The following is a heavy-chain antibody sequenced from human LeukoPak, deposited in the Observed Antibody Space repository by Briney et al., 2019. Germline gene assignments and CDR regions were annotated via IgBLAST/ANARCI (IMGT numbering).Heavy chain of an antibody. J-gene: IGHJ4*02. CDR2: ISPSGGIT. CDR1: GFTFSSHG. Sequence: GGTLRLSCAASGFTFSSHGMNWVRQAPGKGLEWVSGISPSGGITYYTDSVKGRFTISRDNSKNTLYLQMNSLRAEDTAVYYCAKDHYSSSWQGFDYWGQGTLVTVSS. D-gene: IGHD6-13*01. V-gene: IGHV3-23*01. CDR3: AKDHYSSSWQGFDY.